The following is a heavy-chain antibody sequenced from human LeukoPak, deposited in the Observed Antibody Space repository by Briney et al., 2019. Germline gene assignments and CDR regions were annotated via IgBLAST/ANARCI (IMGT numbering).Heavy chain of an antibody. V-gene: IGHV4-34*01. CDR2: INHSGST. CDR1: GGSFSGYY. CDR3: ARGLYYDSSVPLSG. D-gene: IGHD3-22*01. J-gene: IGHJ3*01. Sequence: SETLSLTCAVYGGSFSGYYWSWIRQPPGKGLEWIGEINHSGSTNYNPSLKSRVTISVDTSKNQFSLKLSSVTAADTAVYYCARGLYYDSSVPLSGWGQGTMVTVSS.